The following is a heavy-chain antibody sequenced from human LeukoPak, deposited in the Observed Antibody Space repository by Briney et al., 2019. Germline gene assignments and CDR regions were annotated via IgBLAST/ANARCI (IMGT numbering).Heavy chain of an antibody. D-gene: IGHD2-21*02. CDR2: VSGNNGST. Sequence: GASVNVSCKASGYTFIDYGIGWVRQAPGQGLEWMGWVSGNNGSTDYTQKVQGRVTLTTDTSTSTGYMEVRSLRPDDTAVYYCARGRHIVEVTAPDYWGQGTLVTVSS. V-gene: IGHV1-18*01. CDR3: ARGRHIVEVTAPDY. J-gene: IGHJ4*02. CDR1: GYTFIDYG.